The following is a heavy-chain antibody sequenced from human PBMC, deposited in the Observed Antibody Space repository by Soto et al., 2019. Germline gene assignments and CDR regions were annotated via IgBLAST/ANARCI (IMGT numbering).Heavy chain of an antibody. Sequence: SGPTLVNPTQTLTLTCTFSGFSLSTSGVGVGWIRQPPGKALEWLALIYWNDDKRYSPSLKSRLTITKDTSKNQVVLTMTNMDPVDTATHYCAHSLTEGDSSGYYYINWFDSWGQGTLVTVSS. CDR1: GFSLSTSGVG. CDR3: AHSLTEGDSSGYYYINWFDS. V-gene: IGHV2-5*01. D-gene: IGHD3-22*01. CDR2: IYWNDDK. J-gene: IGHJ5*01.